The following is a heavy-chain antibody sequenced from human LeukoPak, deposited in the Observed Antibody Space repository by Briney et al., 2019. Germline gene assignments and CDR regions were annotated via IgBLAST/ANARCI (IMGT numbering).Heavy chain of an antibody. CDR3: ARDYRYYDSSGYSSFDY. Sequence: GGSLRLFCGASGFSFSTYGMNWVRQAPGKGLEGVSYISGNSKTIYYADSVKGRFTISRDNAKNSLYLQMNSLRDDDTAVYYCARDYRYYDSSGYSSFDYWGQGTLVTVSS. V-gene: IGHV3-48*02. CDR2: ISGNSKTI. D-gene: IGHD3-22*01. CDR1: GFSFSTYG. J-gene: IGHJ4*02.